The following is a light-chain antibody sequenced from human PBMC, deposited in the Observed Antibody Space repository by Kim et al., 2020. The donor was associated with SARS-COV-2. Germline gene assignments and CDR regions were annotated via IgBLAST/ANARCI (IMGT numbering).Light chain of an antibody. CDR3: QQYGTSPSMYT. CDR1: QTVSSDY. J-gene: IGKJ2*01. Sequence: PGERATLSCRTSQTVSSDYIAWYQQKPGQPPRLVIYGGSSRATGIPDRFSGSGSGTDFTLTIARLEPEDFAVYYCQQYGTSPSMYTFGQGTNLEI. CDR2: GGS. V-gene: IGKV3-20*01.